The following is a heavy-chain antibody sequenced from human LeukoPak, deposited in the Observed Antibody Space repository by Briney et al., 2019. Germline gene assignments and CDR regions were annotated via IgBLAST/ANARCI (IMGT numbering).Heavy chain of an antibody. CDR2: INDGVGRA. V-gene: IGHV3-48*01. D-gene: IGHD3-22*01. CDR3: ASFSLTRTYDSSGYFAFDI. Sequence: PGGSLRLSCAASGFTFSSYSMNWVRQAPGKGLEWVSAINDGVGRAYYADSVKGRFTISRDNAKNSLYLQMNSLRAEDTAVYYCASFSLTRTYDSSGYFAFDIWGQGTMVTVSS. J-gene: IGHJ3*02. CDR1: GFTFSSYS.